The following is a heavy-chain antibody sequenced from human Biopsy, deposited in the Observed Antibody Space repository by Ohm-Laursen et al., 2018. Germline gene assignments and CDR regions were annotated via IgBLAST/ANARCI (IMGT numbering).Heavy chain of an antibody. J-gene: IGHJ6*02. CDR1: GDTFTTSA. CDR3: ASGDIGGIGLDV. CDR2: IIPILGTV. V-gene: IGHV1-69*04. D-gene: IGHD3-10*01. Sequence: VKVSCKVSGDTFTTSAISWVRQVPGQGLDWMGRIIPILGTVDYGQNFQGRVTIRADTSTTFLELTSLRYDDTAVYYCASGDIGGIGLDVWGLGTTVTVSS.